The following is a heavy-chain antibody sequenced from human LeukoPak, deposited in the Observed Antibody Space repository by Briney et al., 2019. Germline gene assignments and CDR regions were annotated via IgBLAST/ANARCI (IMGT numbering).Heavy chain of an antibody. CDR1: GYTFTSYG. Sequence: ASVKVSCKASGYTFTSYGISWVRQAPGQGLEWMGWISAYNGNTNYVQKLQGRVTMTTDTSTSTAYMELRSLRSDDTAVYYCARGGVSIYYYYYMDVWGKGTTVTISS. V-gene: IGHV1-18*01. CDR3: ARGGVSIYYYYYMDV. D-gene: IGHD3-10*01. CDR2: ISAYNGNT. J-gene: IGHJ6*03.